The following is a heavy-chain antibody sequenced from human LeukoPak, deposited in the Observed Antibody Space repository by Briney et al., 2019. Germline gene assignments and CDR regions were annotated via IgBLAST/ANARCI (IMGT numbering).Heavy chain of an antibody. D-gene: IGHD3-16*02. CDR1: GFTVSSNY. V-gene: IGHV3-53*04. Sequence: GGSLRLSCAASGFTVSSNYMSCVRQAPGKGLGWVSVIYSGGSTYYADSVNGRFTISRHNSKNTLYLQMNSLRAEDTAVYYCARFYPNNWFDPWGQGTLVTVSS. CDR3: ARFYPNNWFDP. J-gene: IGHJ5*02. CDR2: IYSGGST.